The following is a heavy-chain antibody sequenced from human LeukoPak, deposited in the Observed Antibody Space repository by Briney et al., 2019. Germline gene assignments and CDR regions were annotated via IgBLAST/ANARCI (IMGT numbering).Heavy chain of an antibody. D-gene: IGHD2-2*01. CDR1: GGSFSSYD. J-gene: IGHJ5*02. CDR2: INPNSGGT. CDR3: ARGDIVVVPAGNCWFDP. Sequence: ASVKVSCKASGGSFSSYDISWVRQAPGQGLEWMGWINPNSGGTNYAQKFQGRVTMTRDTSISTAYVELSRLRSDDTAVYYCARGDIVVVPAGNCWFDPWGQGTLVTVSS. V-gene: IGHV1-2*02.